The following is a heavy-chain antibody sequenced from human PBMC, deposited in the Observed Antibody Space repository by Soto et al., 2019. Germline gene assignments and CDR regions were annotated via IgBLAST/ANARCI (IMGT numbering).Heavy chain of an antibody. J-gene: IGHJ6*02. Sequence: SVKVSCKASGGTFRSYAIIWVRQAPGQGLAWMGGIIPIFGAANYAQKFQGRVTITADESTSTAYMELSSLRSEDTAVYYCARSQDIVLVPAATATIHYYYYYGMDVWGQGTTVTVSS. CDR3: ARSQDIVLVPAATATIHYYYYYGMDV. D-gene: IGHD2-2*01. CDR1: GGTFRSYA. V-gene: IGHV1-69*13. CDR2: IIPIFGAA.